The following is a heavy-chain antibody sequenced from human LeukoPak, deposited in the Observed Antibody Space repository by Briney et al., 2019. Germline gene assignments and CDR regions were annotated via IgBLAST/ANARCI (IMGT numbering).Heavy chain of an antibody. Sequence: GASVKVSWKASGYTFTSYGISWVRQAPGQGLEWMGWISAYNGNTNYAQKLQGRVTMTTDTSTSTAYMELRSLRSDDTAVYYCARGSLRGESCSWWPYYYYYGMDVWGQGTTVTVSS. D-gene: IGHD6-13*01. CDR2: ISAYNGNT. CDR3: ARGSLRGESCSWWPYYYYYGMDV. CDR1: GYTFTSYG. V-gene: IGHV1-18*01. J-gene: IGHJ6*02.